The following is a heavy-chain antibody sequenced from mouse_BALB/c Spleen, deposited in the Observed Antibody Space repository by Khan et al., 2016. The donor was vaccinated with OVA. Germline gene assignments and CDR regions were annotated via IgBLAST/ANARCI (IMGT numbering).Heavy chain of an antibody. CDR3: TRLAYYYNSGACAY. CDR1: GFTFSTYG. Sequence: EVELVESGGDLVKTGGSLKLSCAASGFTFSTYGMSWVRQTPDKSLEWVATINSGGHYTYYIDSLKGRFTFSRDNSTNFLYLQMTSLRSEDTAMYYCTRLAYYYNSGACAYWGQGTLVTVSA. J-gene: IGHJ3*01. V-gene: IGHV5-6*01. D-gene: IGHD1-1*02. CDR2: INSGGHYT.